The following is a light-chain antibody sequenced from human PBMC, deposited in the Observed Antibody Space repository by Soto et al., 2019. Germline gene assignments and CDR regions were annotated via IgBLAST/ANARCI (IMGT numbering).Light chain of an antibody. Sequence: EIVLTQSPGTLSLSPGERATLSCRASQSFNSIYLAWYQQKPGQAPRLLIYGASSRATGIPDRFSGSGSGTDFTLTISRLEPEDFAVYYCQQYDKWPRTFGQGTKVDIK. V-gene: IGKV3-20*01. J-gene: IGKJ1*01. CDR3: QQYDKWPRT. CDR2: GAS. CDR1: QSFNSIY.